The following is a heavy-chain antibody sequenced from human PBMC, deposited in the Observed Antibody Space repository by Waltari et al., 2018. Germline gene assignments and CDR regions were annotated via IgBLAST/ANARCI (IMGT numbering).Heavy chain of an antibody. Sequence: QLQLQESGPGLVKPSETLSLTCTVSGGSIRSSSYYWGWIRQPPGKGLEWIGSIYYSGSTYYNPSLKSRVTISVDTSKNQFSLKLSSVTAADTAVYYCARFLYYYDSSGYYFDYWGQGTLVTVSS. J-gene: IGHJ4*02. D-gene: IGHD3-22*01. CDR1: GGSIRSSSYY. CDR3: ARFLYYYDSSGYYFDY. V-gene: IGHV4-39*07. CDR2: IYYSGST.